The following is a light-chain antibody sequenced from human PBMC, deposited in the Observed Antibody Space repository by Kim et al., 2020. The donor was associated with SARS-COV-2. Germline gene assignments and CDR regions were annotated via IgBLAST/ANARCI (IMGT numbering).Light chain of an antibody. CDR2: GKN. Sequence: LGQTVRIRCKGDILRSYCATWYRQQPGQAPVLVMFGKNNRPSGIPDRVSGSSSGSTASLTITGAQAEDEADYYCSTRDSSANLPVVFGGGTQLTVL. V-gene: IGLV3-19*01. CDR3: STRDSSANLPVV. CDR1: ILRSYC. J-gene: IGLJ3*02.